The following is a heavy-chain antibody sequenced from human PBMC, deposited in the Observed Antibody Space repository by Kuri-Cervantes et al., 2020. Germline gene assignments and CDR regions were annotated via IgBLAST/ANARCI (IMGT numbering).Heavy chain of an antibody. V-gene: IGHV3-23*01. J-gene: IGHJ6*02. CDR3: ARRAGIRITMVRGYYYGMDV. D-gene: IGHD3-10*01. Sequence: GESLKISCAASGFTFSSYAMHWVRQAPGKGLEWVSAIRGSGGSTYYADSVKGRFTISRDNSKNTLYLQMNSLRAEDTAVYYCARRAGIRITMVRGYYYGMDVWGQGTTVTVSS. CDR2: IRGSGGST. CDR1: GFTFSSYA.